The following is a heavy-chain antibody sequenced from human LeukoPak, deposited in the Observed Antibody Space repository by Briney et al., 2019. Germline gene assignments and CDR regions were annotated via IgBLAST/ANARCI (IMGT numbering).Heavy chain of an antibody. CDR3: ARDLAAAGTGGY. CDR1: GYTFTSYG. V-gene: IGHV1-18*01. J-gene: IGHJ4*02. Sequence: ASVTVSCTASGYTFTSYGISWVRQAPGQGLEWMGWISAYNGNTNYAQKHQGRVTMTTDTSTSTAYMDLRSLRSDDTAVYYCARDLAAAGTGGYWGQGTLVTVTS. D-gene: IGHD6-13*01. CDR2: ISAYNGNT.